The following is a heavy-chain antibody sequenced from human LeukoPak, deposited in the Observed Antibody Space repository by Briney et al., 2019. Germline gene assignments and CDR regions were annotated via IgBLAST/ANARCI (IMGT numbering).Heavy chain of an antibody. V-gene: IGHV4-59*08. D-gene: IGHD5-12*01. J-gene: IGHJ4*02. CDR3: ARQGSAYDLDY. CDR1: GGSVSSYY. Sequence: LETLSLTCSVSGGSVSSYYWSWIRQSPGRGLEWIGHIHHSGSTNYNPSLRSRVSISSDTSKNQFSLRLTSVTSADTAVYFCARQGSAYDLDYWGQGTLVIVSS. CDR2: IHHSGST.